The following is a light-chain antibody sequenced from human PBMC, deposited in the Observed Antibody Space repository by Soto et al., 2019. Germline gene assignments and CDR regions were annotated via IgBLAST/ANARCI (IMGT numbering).Light chain of an antibody. V-gene: IGKV3-20*01. Sequence: DMVLMQTPGTLSLSAVEGSILSCKVFQSVSRSYLAWYQQKPGQAPRLLLYGASSRATGIPDRFSGSGSGTDFTLTISRLEPEDFAAYYCQQYGSSLSITSGQGTRLEL. J-gene: IGKJ5*01. CDR3: QQYGSSLSIT. CDR1: QSVSRSY. CDR2: GAS.